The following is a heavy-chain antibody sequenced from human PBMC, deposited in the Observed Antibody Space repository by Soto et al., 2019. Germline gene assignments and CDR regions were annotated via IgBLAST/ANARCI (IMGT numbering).Heavy chain of an antibody. Sequence: ASVKVSCKASGYTFTSYDINWVRQATGQGLEWMGWMNPNSGNTGYAQKFQGRVTMTRNTSISTAYMELSSLRSEDTDVYYCARGGYCSGGSCYLYYYYGMDVWGQGTTVTVSS. D-gene: IGHD2-15*01. CDR1: GYTFTSYD. CDR2: MNPNSGNT. CDR3: ARGGYCSGGSCYLYYYYGMDV. J-gene: IGHJ6*02. V-gene: IGHV1-8*01.